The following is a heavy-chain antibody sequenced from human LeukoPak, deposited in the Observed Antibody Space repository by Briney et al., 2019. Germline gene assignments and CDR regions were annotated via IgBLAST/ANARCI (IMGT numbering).Heavy chain of an antibody. Sequence: GGSLRLSCAASGFTFSSYAMHWVRQAPGKGLEGVAVISYDGSNKYYADSVKGRFTISRDNSKNTLYLQMNSLRAEDTAVYYCARDGCSSTSCYYYYGMDVWGQGTTVTVSS. V-gene: IGHV3-30-3*01. D-gene: IGHD2-2*01. J-gene: IGHJ6*02. CDR2: ISYDGSNK. CDR3: ARDGCSSTSCYYYYGMDV. CDR1: GFTFSSYA.